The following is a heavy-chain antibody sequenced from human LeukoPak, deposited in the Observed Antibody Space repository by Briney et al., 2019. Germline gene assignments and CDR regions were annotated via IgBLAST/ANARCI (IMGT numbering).Heavy chain of an antibody. CDR3: ARNAYGAQTPSDV. V-gene: IGHV3-11*03. Sequence: GGSLRLSCAASGFTSSDYYMTWIRQAPGEVLEWLSYISPSSGYAPYADSVKGRFTNSRDNAMNSLYLQMSSLRAEDTAVYYCARNAYGAQTPSDVWGQGTTVSVSS. CDR2: ISPSSGYA. J-gene: IGHJ6*02. D-gene: IGHD4-17*01. CDR1: GFTSSDYY.